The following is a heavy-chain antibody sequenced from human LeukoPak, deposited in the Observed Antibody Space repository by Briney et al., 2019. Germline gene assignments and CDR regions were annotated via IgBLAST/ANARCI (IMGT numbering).Heavy chain of an antibody. Sequence: ASVKVSCKASGYTFIGNYMHWVRQAPGQGLEWMGWINPNSGGTNYAQKFQGRVTMTRDTSMSAAYMEISRLTYDDTAVYYCGRGIQSFDPWGQGTLVTVSS. CDR1: GYTFIGNY. V-gene: IGHV1-2*02. CDR2: INPNSGGT. J-gene: IGHJ5*02. CDR3: GRGIQSFDP.